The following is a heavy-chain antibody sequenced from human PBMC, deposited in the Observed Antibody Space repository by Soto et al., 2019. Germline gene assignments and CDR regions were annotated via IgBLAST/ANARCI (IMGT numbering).Heavy chain of an antibody. D-gene: IGHD2-2*02. CDR3: AKDRDPIVAVPAAILDY. CDR2: ISYDGSNK. Sequence: AGGSLRLSCAASGFTFSSYGMHWVRQAPGKGLEWVAVISYDGSNKYYADSVKGRFTISRDNSRNTLYLQMNSLRAEDTAVYYCAKDRDPIVAVPAAILDYWGQGTLVTVSS. CDR1: GFTFSSYG. V-gene: IGHV3-30*18. J-gene: IGHJ4*02.